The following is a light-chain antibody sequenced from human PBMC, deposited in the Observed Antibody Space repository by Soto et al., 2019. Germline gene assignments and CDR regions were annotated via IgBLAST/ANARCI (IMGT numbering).Light chain of an antibody. CDR3: SSYTSSNNYV. CDR2: EVS. Sequence: QSALTQPPSVSGSPGQSVTISCTGTSSDVGSYNRVSWYQQPLGTAPKLMIYEVSNRPSGVPDRFSGSKSGNTASLTISGLQAEYEADYYCSSYTSSNNYVFGTGTKLTVL. J-gene: IGLJ1*01. V-gene: IGLV2-18*02. CDR1: SSDVGSYNR.